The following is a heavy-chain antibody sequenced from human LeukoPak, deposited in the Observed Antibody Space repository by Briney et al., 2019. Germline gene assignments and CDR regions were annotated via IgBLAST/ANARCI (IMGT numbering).Heavy chain of an antibody. CDR2: IYTTGSP. J-gene: IGHJ5*02. CDR3: ARDRGITTARGVPSWFDP. V-gene: IGHV4-61*02. CDR1: GGSISSSNYY. Sequence: PSETLSLTCTVSGGSISSSNYYWTWIRQPAGKGLEWIGRIYTTGSPSYSPSLKSRVTISVDTSTNLFSLKLTSVSAADTAVYYCARDRGITTARGVPSWFDPWGQGTLVTVSS. D-gene: IGHD3-10*01.